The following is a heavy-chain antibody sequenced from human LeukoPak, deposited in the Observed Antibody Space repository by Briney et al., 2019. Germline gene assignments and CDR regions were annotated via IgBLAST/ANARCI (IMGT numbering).Heavy chain of an antibody. CDR1: GFTFGSYA. CDR3: AKDFNYPSLYFDY. J-gene: IGHJ4*02. CDR2: ISGSGGST. Sequence: GGSLRLSCAASGFTFGSYAMSWVRQAPGKGLEWVSAISGSGGSTYYADSVKGRFTISRDNSKNTLYLQMNSLRAEDTAVYYCAKDFNYPSLYFDYWGQGTLVTVSS. D-gene: IGHD5-24*01. V-gene: IGHV3-23*01.